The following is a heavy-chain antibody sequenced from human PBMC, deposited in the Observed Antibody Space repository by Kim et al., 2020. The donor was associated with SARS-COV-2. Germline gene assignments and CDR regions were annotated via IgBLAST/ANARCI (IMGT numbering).Heavy chain of an antibody. CDR2: ISSSGSTI. J-gene: IGHJ6*02. CDR1: GFTFSDYY. Sequence: GGSLRLSCAASGFTFSDYYMSWIRQAPGKGLEWVSYISSSGSTIYYADSVKGRFTISRDNAKNSLYLQMNSLRAEDTAVYYCARGRQWLVLYYYYYGMDVWGQGTTVTVSS. CDR3: ARGRQWLVLYYYYYGMDV. V-gene: IGHV3-11*01. D-gene: IGHD6-19*01.